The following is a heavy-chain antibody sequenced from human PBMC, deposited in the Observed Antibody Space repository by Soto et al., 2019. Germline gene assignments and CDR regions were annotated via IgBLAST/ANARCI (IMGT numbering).Heavy chain of an antibody. CDR3: AREGGPGIAVAGALRAFDI. CDR2: INPSGGST. J-gene: IGHJ3*02. V-gene: IGHV1-46*01. Sequence: ASVKVSCKASGYTFTSYYMHWVRQAPGQGLEWMGIINPSGGSTSYAQKFQGRVTMTRDTSTSTVYMELSSLRSEDTAVYYCAREGGPGIAVAGALRAFDIWGQGTMVTVSS. D-gene: IGHD6-19*01. CDR1: GYTFTSYY.